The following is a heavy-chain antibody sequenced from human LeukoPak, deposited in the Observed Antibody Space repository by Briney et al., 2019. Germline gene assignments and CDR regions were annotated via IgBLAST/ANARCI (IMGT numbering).Heavy chain of an antibody. CDR1: GFTFSSYA. CDR3: AKDTSIGRYCTNGVCSPFDY. V-gene: IGHV3-23*01. CDR2: ISDSGGST. D-gene: IGHD2-8*01. Sequence: GGSLRLSCAASGFTFSSYAMSWVRQAPGKELEWVSAISDSGGSTYDADSVKGRFTISRDNSKNTLYLQMNSLRAEDTAVYYCAKDTSIGRYCTNGVCSPFDYWGQGTLVTVSS. J-gene: IGHJ4*02.